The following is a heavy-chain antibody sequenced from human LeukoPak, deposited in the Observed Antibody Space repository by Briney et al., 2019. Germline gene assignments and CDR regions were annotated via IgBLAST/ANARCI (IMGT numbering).Heavy chain of an antibody. V-gene: IGHV1-18*01. CDR1: GYTFTSYG. CDR2: ISAYNGNT. Sequence: GASVKVSCKASGYTFTSYGISWVRQAPGQGLEWMGWISAYNGNTNYAQKLQGRVTMTTDTSASTAYMELRSLRSDDTAVYYCARDFPTIMITFGGVMGDYWGQGTLVTASS. CDR3: ARDFPTIMITFGGVMGDY. J-gene: IGHJ4*02. D-gene: IGHD3-16*01.